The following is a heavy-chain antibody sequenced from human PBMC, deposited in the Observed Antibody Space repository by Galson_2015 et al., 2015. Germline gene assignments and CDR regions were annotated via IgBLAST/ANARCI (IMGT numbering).Heavy chain of an antibody. CDR2: IYYSGST. Sequence: SETLSLTCTVSGGSISSSSYYWGWIRQPPGKGLEWIGSIYYSGSTYYNPSLKSRVTISVDTSKNQFSLKLSSVTAADTAVYYCARRLASGWGLTFDYWGQGTLVTVSS. D-gene: IGHD6-19*01. CDR3: ARRLASGWGLTFDY. J-gene: IGHJ4*02. V-gene: IGHV4-39*01. CDR1: GGSISSSSYY.